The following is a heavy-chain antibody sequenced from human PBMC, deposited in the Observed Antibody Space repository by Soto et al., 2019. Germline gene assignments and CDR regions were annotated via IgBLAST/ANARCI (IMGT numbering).Heavy chain of an antibody. J-gene: IGHJ4*02. CDR3: TRELAGQDY. V-gene: IGHV3-7*01. D-gene: IGHD2-15*01. CDR2: INQDGTGK. Sequence: GGSLRISCAVSRFTFSSSWMSWVRQAPGKGVEWVANINQDGTGKYYLDSVKGRFSFSRGNAKNSLYLQMYRLRVDDTGVYYCTRELAGQDYWGQGTLVTVSS. CDR1: RFTFSSSW.